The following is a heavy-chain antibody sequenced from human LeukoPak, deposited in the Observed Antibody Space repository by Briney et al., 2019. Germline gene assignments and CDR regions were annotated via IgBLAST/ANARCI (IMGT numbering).Heavy chain of an antibody. D-gene: IGHD4-17*01. Sequence: SETLSLTCTLSGGPISIYYWSCIRDIPEKGLECIENIYYSGTINYKPSLKSRVTISVDTSENQISLKLSSVTAADTAVYYCAKDVNGDYDYWGQGTLVTVSS. V-gene: IGHV4-59*13. CDR3: AKDVNGDYDY. CDR2: IYYSGTI. CDR1: GGPISIYY. J-gene: IGHJ4*02.